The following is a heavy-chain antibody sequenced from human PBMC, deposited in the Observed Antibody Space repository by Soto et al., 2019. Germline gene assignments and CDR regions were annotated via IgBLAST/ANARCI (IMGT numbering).Heavy chain of an antibody. V-gene: IGHV3-74*01. CDR3: ARAAFYSGGWYTA. D-gene: IGHD6-19*01. CDR2: INSDGSST. Sequence: PGGSLRLSCAASVFTFSSYWMHGVCQATGKGLVWVSRINSDGSSTSYADSVKGGFTISRDNAKNTLYRQLNSLRAEDTDVYYCARAAFYSGGWYTAWGQGTLVTVSS. CDR1: VFTFSSYW. J-gene: IGHJ5*02.